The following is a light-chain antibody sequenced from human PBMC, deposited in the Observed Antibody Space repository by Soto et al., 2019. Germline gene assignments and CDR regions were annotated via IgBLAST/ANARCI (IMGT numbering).Light chain of an antibody. V-gene: IGKV3-20*01. CDR2: GAS. CDR3: QHYGSSGT. CDR1: QSVSNHY. J-gene: IGKJ1*01. Sequence: ELVLTQSPGTLSLSPGERATLSCRAIQSVSNHYLAWYQQKPGQAPRPLIYGASNRATGIPDRFSGSGSGTDFTLTISMLEPEDFAVDYCQHYGSSGTVGQGTQVEIK.